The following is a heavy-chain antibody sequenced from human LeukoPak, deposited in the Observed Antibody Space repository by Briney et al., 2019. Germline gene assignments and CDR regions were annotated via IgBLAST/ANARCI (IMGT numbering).Heavy chain of an antibody. CDR2: ISSNGGST. J-gene: IGHJ6*02. CDR3: ARAGFGELRSPAYGMDV. CDR1: GFTFSSYA. V-gene: IGHV3-64*01. Sequence: PGGSLRLSCAASGFTFSSYAMHWVRQAPGKGLEYVSAISSNGGSTYYANSAKGRFTISRDNSKNTLYLQMNSLRAEDTAVYYCARAGFGELRSPAYGMDVWGQGTTVTVSS. D-gene: IGHD3-10*01.